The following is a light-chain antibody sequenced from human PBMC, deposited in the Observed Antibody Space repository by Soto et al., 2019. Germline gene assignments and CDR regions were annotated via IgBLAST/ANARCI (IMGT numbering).Light chain of an antibody. J-gene: IGKJ2*01. V-gene: IGKV1-5*01. CDR3: QQYFSYPYT. Sequence: DIQLTQSPSTLSASVGDRVNITCRASQRISSWLAWYQQKPGKAPKLLIYDASSLETAVPSRFRGSGSGTEFTLTFSSLQPDDFATYYCQQYFSYPYTFGHGTNLEIK. CDR2: DAS. CDR1: QRISSW.